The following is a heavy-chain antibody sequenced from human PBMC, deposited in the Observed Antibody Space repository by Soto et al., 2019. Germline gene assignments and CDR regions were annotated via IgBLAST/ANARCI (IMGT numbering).Heavy chain of an antibody. CDR3: ARGAAAGHYYYYGMDV. CDR2: ISAYNGNT. V-gene: IGHV1-18*01. D-gene: IGHD6-13*01. J-gene: IGHJ6*02. Sequence: ASVKVSCRASGYTFTSYGISWVRQAPGQGLEWMGWISAYNGNTNYAQKLQGRVTMTTDTSTSTAYMELRSLRSDDTAVYYCARGAAAGHYYYYGMDVWGQGTTVTVSS. CDR1: GYTFTSYG.